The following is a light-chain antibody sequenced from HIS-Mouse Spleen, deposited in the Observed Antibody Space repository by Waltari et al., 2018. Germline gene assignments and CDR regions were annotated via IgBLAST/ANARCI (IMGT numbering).Light chain of an antibody. CDR2: EGG. Sequence: QSALTQPASVSGSPGQSITISCTGTSSDVGSYNLVSWYQQHQGKAPKLMHYEGGSRPSGVSKRFSGSKSGNTASLTISGLQAEDEADYYCCSYAGSSTWVFGGGTKLTVL. CDR1: SSDVGSYNL. V-gene: IGLV2-23*01. CDR3: CSYAGSSTWV. J-gene: IGLJ3*02.